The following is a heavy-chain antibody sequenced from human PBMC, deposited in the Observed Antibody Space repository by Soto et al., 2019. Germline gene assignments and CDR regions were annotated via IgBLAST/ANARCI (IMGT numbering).Heavy chain of an antibody. CDR1: GYSFDRYG. V-gene: IGHV1-18*01. CDR3: ARDRSYYYETSGYPFDY. D-gene: IGHD3-22*01. Sequence: ASVKVSCKASGYSFDRYGISWVRQAPGQRPEWMGWISADNGDTRFSQKVQGRLTLTTDTSTNTAYMDLRSLTSDDTAVYYCARDRSYYYETSGYPFDYWGQGTQVTVSS. J-gene: IGHJ4*02. CDR2: ISADNGDT.